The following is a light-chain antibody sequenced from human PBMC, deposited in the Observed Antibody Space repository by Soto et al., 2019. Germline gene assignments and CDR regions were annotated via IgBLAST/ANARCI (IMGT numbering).Light chain of an antibody. CDR1: QRVASD. CDR2: DAS. V-gene: IGKV3-20*01. CDR3: QQYLNSPRT. Sequence: VLTQSPGTLSLSPGEGATLSCRASQRVASDLAWYLQKPGQPPRLLIYDASIRATGIPDRISGSGSERDFTLTISRLEPEDAAVYYCQQYLNSPRTFGQRTKLEIK. J-gene: IGKJ1*01.